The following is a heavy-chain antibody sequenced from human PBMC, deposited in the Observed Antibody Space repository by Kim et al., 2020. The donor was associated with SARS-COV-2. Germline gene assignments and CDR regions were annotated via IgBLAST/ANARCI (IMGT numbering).Heavy chain of an antibody. D-gene: IGHD6-19*01. Sequence: SETLSLTCIVSGGSISSSSYHWGWIRQPPGKTLEWIGNIYYDGSAYYNPSLNSRGTISVDTSTNQLSLKLTSVDAADTSVYYCVRISIESSGWLPFDYWGQEPMVIV. CDR2: IYYDGSA. CDR3: VRISIESSGWLPFDY. V-gene: IGHV4-39*01. CDR1: GGSISSSSYH. J-gene: IGHJ4*02.